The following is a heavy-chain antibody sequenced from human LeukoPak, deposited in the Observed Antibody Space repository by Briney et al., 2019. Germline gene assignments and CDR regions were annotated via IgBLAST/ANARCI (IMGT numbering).Heavy chain of an antibody. Sequence: GSLKVSCTASGFTFGDYSMSWVRQAPGKGLEWVGFIRSKAYGGTTEYAGSVKGRYTISRDDSKSIAYLQMNSLKTEDTAVYYCTRHIAAAGTGRFDPWGQGTLVTVSS. J-gene: IGHJ5*02. CDR2: IRSKAYGGTT. CDR3: TRHIAAAGTGRFDP. D-gene: IGHD6-13*01. CDR1: GFTFGDYS. V-gene: IGHV3-49*04.